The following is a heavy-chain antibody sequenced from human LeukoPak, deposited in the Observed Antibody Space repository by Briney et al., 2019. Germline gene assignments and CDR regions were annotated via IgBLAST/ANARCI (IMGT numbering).Heavy chain of an antibody. CDR2: IKSDGTTT. CDR1: GFTFSSFW. CDR3: ARDTVRADFGSGSYRLDN. J-gene: IGHJ4*02. V-gene: IGHV3-74*01. Sequence: GGSLRLSCAASGFTFSSFWMHWVRQAPGKGLVWVSRIKSDGTTTTDADSVKGRFTIRRDNAKNMLYLQMNSLRPEDTALYYCARDTVRADFGSGSYRLDNWGQGTLVTVSS. D-gene: IGHD3-10*01.